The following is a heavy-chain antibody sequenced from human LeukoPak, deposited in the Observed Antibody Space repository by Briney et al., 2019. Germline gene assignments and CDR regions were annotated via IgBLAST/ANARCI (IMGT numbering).Heavy chain of an antibody. CDR1: GFTFDDYG. CDR2: INWNGGST. D-gene: IGHD3-3*01. V-gene: IGHV3-20*04. J-gene: IGHJ3*02. CDR3: ARDKGYDFWSGYYSGYAFDI. Sequence: GGSLRLSCAASGFTFDDYGMSWVRQAPGKGLEWVSGINWNGGSTGYADSVKGRFTISRDNAKNSLYLQMNSLRAEDTALYYCARDKGYDFWSGYYSGYAFDIWVQGTMVTVSS.